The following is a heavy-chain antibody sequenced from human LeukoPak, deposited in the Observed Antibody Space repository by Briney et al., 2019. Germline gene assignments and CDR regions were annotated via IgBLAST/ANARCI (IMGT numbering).Heavy chain of an antibody. Sequence: GGSPRLSCAASGFTFSSYSMNWVRQAPGKGLEWVSSISSSSSYIYYADSVKGRFTISRDNAKNSLYLQMNSLRAEDTAVYYCARDLSYCSSTSCPRAFDIWGQGTMVTVSS. CDR2: ISSSSSYI. CDR3: ARDLSYCSSTSCPRAFDI. D-gene: IGHD2-2*01. J-gene: IGHJ3*02. CDR1: GFTFSSYS. V-gene: IGHV3-21*01.